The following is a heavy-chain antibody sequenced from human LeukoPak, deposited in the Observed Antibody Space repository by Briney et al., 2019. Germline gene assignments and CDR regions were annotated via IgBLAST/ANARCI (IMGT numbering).Heavy chain of an antibody. CDR1: GFTFSTYS. Sequence: GGSLRLSCAASGFTFSTYSMNWVRQAPGKGLEWVSSMSSSGYYIYYADSLKGRFTFSRDNANNSLYLQMNSLRAEDTAVYYCARVRGIAAATPGYWGQGTLVTVSS. J-gene: IGHJ4*02. CDR2: MSSSGYYI. D-gene: IGHD6-13*01. CDR3: ARVRGIAAATPGY. V-gene: IGHV3-21*01.